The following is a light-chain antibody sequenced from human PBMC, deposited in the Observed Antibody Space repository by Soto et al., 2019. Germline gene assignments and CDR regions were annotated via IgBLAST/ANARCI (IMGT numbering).Light chain of an antibody. V-gene: IGLV3-21*02. CDR2: DDL. CDR1: INGSNS. CDR3: QVWDSSNAHPI. Sequence: SYDLTQPPSMSVAPGQTASVTSGGDINGSNSVHWYQQKPGQAPVLVVYDDLERPSGIPERFSGSNSGNTATLSITRVEAGDEADYYCQVWDSSNAHPIFGGGTKLTVL. J-gene: IGLJ2*01.